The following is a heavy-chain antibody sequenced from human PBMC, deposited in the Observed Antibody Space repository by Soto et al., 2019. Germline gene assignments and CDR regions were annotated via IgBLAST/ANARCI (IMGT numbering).Heavy chain of an antibody. CDR1: GGSISSGDYY. Sequence: SETLSLTCTVSGGSISSGDYYWSWIRQPPGKGLEWIGYIYYSGSTYYNPSLKSRVTISVDTSKNQFSLKLSSVTAADTAVEYCAIYGGNSVYVDYWGQGTLVTVS. V-gene: IGHV4-30-4*01. CDR2: IYYSGST. CDR3: AIYGGNSVYVDY. J-gene: IGHJ4*02. D-gene: IGHD4-17*01.